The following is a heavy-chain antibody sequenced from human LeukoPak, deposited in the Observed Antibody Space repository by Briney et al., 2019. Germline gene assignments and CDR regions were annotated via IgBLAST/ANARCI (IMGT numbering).Heavy chain of an antibody. D-gene: IGHD3-10*01. CDR2: IYTSGST. CDR1: GGSISIYY. V-gene: IGHV4-4*07. Sequence: SETLSLTCTVSGGSISIYYWTWIRQPAGKGLEWIGRIYTSGSTNYNPSLKSRVTMSVDTSKNQFSLKLSSVTAADTAVYYCARGRFGELYSYYYYYMDVWGKGTTVTISS. J-gene: IGHJ6*03. CDR3: ARGRFGELYSYYYYYMDV.